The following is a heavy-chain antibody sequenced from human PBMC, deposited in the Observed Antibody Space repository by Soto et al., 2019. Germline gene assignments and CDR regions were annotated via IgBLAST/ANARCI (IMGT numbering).Heavy chain of an antibody. CDR3: ATEIGATQGTFDN. Sequence: PGGSLRLSCVVSVFPFGANAMSWVRQAPGKGLEWVSGLSNTGRRTSYADSVKGRFNISRDNSENTVYLQMNSLRVEDTAVYYCATEIGATQGTFDNWGQGTLVTVSS. CDR1: VFPFGANA. V-gene: IGHV3-23*01. J-gene: IGHJ4*02. D-gene: IGHD1-26*01. CDR2: LSNTGRRT.